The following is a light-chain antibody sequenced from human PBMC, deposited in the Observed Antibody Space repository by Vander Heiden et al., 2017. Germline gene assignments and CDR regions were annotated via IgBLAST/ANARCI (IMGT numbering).Light chain of an antibody. CDR3: MQALQIPWT. J-gene: IGKJ1*01. CDR1: QSLLHSNGYNY. Sequence: DIVMTQSPLSLPVTPGEPASISCRSSQSLLHSNGYNYLDWYRQKPGQSPQLLIYLGSNRASGVPDRFSGSGSGTDFTLKISRVEAEDVGVYYCMQALQIPWTFGQGTKVEIK. CDR2: LGS. V-gene: IGKV2-28*01.